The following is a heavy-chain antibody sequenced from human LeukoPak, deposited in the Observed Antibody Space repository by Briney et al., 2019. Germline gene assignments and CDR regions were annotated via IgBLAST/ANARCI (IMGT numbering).Heavy chain of an antibody. CDR2: SIPIFGTS. V-gene: IGHV1-69*13. CDR3: ARAGYGSGSYYY. Sequence: ASVKFSCTASGGTFSIYAISWVGQAPGQGIEWMGGSIPIFGTSNYAQKFQGRVTITADESTSTAYMELSSLRSEDTAVYYCARAGYGSGSYYYWGQGTLVTVSS. CDR1: GGTFSIYA. D-gene: IGHD3-10*01. J-gene: IGHJ4*02.